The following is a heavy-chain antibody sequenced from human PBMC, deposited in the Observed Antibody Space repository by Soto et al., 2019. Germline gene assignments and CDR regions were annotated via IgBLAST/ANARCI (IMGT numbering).Heavy chain of an antibody. CDR2: ISAYNGNT. CDR1: GYTFTSYG. D-gene: IGHD1-1*01. Sequence: ASVKVSCKASGYTFTSYGISWVRQAPGQGLEWMGWISAYNGNTNYAQKFQGRVTITRDTSASTAYMELSSLRSEDTAVYYCARDKGPQRLYYFDYWGQGTLVTVSS. V-gene: IGHV1-18*01. CDR3: ARDKGPQRLYYFDY. J-gene: IGHJ4*02.